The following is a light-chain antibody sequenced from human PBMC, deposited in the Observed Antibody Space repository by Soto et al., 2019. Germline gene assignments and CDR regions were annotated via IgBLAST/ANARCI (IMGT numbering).Light chain of an antibody. V-gene: IGKV4-1*01. CDR2: WAS. J-gene: IGKJ3*01. CDR3: QHYYSNPFT. Sequence: IVMTQSPDSLAVSLGERATINCKSSQSVLYTSNNKNYLAWYQHKPGQPPKLLISWASSRESGVPDRFSGSGSGTDFTLTISSLQAEDVAVYYCQHYYSNPFTFGPGTKVDIK. CDR1: QSVLYTSNNKNY.